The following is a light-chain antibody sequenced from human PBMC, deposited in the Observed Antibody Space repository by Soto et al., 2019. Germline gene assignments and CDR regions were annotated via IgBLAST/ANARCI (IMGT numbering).Light chain of an antibody. J-gene: IGKJ1*01. CDR3: QQYNNWRT. V-gene: IGKV3-15*01. CDR1: QSVSSN. Sequence: EIVMTQSPDILSVSPGERATLSCRASQSVSSNFAWYQQKPGQAPRLLIYDASTRATGIPARISGSGSGTEFTLTISSLQSEDFAVYYCQQYNNWRTFGQGTKVDI. CDR2: DAS.